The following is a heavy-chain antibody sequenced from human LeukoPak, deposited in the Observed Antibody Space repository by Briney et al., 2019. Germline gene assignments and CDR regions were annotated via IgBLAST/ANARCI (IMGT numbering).Heavy chain of an antibody. CDR2: IGGSGSST. CDR3: ATGSGS. J-gene: IGHJ4*02. D-gene: IGHD2-15*01. V-gene: IGHV3-23*01. CDR1: GFTFSNYA. Sequence: PGGSLRLSCAASGFTFSNYAMSWVRQAPGKGLEWVSPIGGSGSSTYYADSVKARFTISRDNSKNTLWLQMNRLRAEDTAVYYCATGSGSWGQGTRVTVSS.